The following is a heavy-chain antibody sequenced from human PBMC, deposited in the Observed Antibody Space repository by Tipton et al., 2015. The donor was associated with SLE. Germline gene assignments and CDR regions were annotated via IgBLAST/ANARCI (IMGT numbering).Heavy chain of an antibody. J-gene: IGHJ4*02. CDR3: ARGVVGATAYFDY. V-gene: IGHV3-38-3*01. D-gene: IGHD1-26*01. CDR1: GFTVSSNE. Sequence: SLRLSCAASGFTVSSNEMSWVRQAPGKGLEWVSSISGGSTYYADSRKGRFTISRDNSKNTLHLQMNSLRAEDTAVYYCARGVVGATAYFDYWGQGTLVTVSS. CDR2: ISGGST.